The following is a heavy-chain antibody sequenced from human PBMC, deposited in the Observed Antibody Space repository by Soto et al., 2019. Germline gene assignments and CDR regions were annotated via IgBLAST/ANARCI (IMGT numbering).Heavy chain of an antibody. Sequence: QVQLVQSGAEVKKPGASVKVSCKASGYTFASSAISWMRQAPGQGREWMGWISAYNGNTNYAQKPQGRVTMTTDTSTSTAYMELRSLRSDDTAVYYSARDPPPPDYWGQGTLVTVSS. J-gene: IGHJ4*02. V-gene: IGHV1-18*01. CDR1: GYTFASSA. CDR2: ISAYNGNT. CDR3: ARDPPPPDY.